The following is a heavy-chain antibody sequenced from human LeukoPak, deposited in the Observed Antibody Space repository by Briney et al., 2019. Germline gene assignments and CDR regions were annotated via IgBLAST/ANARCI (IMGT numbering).Heavy chain of an antibody. Sequence: SETLSLTCTVSGGSISSYYWSWIRQPPGKGLEWIGYIYYSGSTNYNPSLKSRVTISVDTSKNQFSLKLSSVTAADTAVYYCARFPHYGDYGMDVWGQGTTVTVSS. CDR1: GGSISSYY. J-gene: IGHJ6*02. CDR3: ARFPHYGDYGMDV. D-gene: IGHD4-17*01. V-gene: IGHV4-59*08. CDR2: IYYSGST.